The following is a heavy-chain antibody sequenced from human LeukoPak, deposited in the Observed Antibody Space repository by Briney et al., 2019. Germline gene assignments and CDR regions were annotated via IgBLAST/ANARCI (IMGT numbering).Heavy chain of an antibody. D-gene: IGHD3-16*01. CDR3: ARETSQKGAHYMDV. CDR2: IYYSGST. J-gene: IGHJ6*03. Sequence: PSETLSLTCTISGGSINSSTYYWGWIRQPPGKGLEWIGSIYYSGSTNYNPSLKSRVTISVDTSKNQFSLKLSSVTAADTAVYYCARETSQKGAHYMDVWGKGTTVTISS. V-gene: IGHV4-39*07. CDR1: GGSINSSTYY.